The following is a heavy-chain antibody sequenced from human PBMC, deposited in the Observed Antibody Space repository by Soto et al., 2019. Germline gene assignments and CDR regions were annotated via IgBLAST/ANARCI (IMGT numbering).Heavy chain of an antibody. CDR2: INAGNGNT. V-gene: IGHV1-3*01. CDR3: ARGGSLYWYFDL. CDR1: GYTFTSYA. D-gene: IGHD1-26*01. Sequence: ASVKVSCKASGYTFTSYAMHWVRQAPGQRLEWMGWINAGNGNTKYSQKFQGRVTITRDTSASTAYMELSSLRSEDTAVYYCARGGSLYWYFDLWGRGTLVTSPQ. J-gene: IGHJ2*01.